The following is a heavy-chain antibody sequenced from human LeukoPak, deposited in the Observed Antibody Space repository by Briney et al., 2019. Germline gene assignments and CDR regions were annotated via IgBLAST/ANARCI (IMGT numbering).Heavy chain of an antibody. D-gene: IGHD4-17*01. V-gene: IGHV1-8*01. J-gene: IGHJ6*03. Sequence: GASVKVSCKASGYTFTSYDINWVRQATGQGLEWMGWMNPNSGNTGYAQKFQGRVTMTRNTSISTAYMELSSLRSEDTAVYYCAGAPQCTVTTCYYYMDVWGKGTTVTISS. CDR3: AGAPQCTVTTCYYYMDV. CDR2: MNPNSGNT. CDR1: GYTFTSYD.